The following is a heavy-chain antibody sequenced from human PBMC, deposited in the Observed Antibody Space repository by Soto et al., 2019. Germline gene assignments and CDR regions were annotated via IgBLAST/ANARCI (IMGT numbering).Heavy chain of an antibody. Sequence: WETLSLTCNVSCGSISSYYWSWVRQSAGKGLEWIGRLYNSGTTSYNPSLQTRVTMSADTSKNQLSLRLSAMTAADTAVYYCARDGSDSYGMDVWGQGTTVTVSS. D-gene: IGHD2-21*02. CDR1: CGSISSYY. CDR3: ARDGSDSYGMDV. CDR2: LYNSGTT. V-gene: IGHV4-4*07. J-gene: IGHJ6*02.